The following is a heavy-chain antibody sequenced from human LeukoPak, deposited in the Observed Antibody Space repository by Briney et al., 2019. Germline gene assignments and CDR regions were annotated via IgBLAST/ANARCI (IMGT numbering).Heavy chain of an antibody. CDR3: ARVKGSYSVDY. V-gene: IGHV3-11*01. CDR2: ISNSGSII. D-gene: IGHD1-26*01. Sequence: GGSLRLSCAASGFTFSDYYMTWIRQAPGKGLEWVSYISNSGSIIYYVDSVKGRFTISRDNAKNSLYLQMNSLRAEDTALYYCARVKGSYSVDYWGQGTLVTVSS. J-gene: IGHJ4*02. CDR1: GFTFSDYY.